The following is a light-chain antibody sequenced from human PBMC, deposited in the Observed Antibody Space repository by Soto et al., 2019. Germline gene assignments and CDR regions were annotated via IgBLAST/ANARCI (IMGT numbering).Light chain of an antibody. J-gene: IGKJ1*01. V-gene: IGKV3-20*01. CDR1: QSVSSSY. CDR2: GAS. CDR3: QQYENWPRT. Sequence: EIVLTQSPGTLSLSPGERATLSCRASQSVSSSYLAWYQQKPGQAPRLLIYGASSRATGIPDRFSGSGSRTEFTLSISSLQSEDFAVYYCQQYENWPRTFGQGTKV.